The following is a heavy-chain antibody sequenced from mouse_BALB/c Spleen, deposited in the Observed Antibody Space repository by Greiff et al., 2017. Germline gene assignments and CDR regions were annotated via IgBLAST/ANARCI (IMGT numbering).Heavy chain of an antibody. CDR3: ARVYDGWNYFDY. J-gene: IGHJ2*01. CDR1: GYTFTDYN. V-gene: IGHV1-18*01. CDR2: INPNNGGT. Sequence: EVQLQESGPELVKPGASVKIPCKASGYTFTDYNMDWVKQSHGKSLEWIGDINPNNGGTIYNQKFKGKATLTVDKSSSTAYMELRSLTSEDTAVYYCARVYDGWNYFDYWGQGTTLTVSS. D-gene: IGHD2-14*01.